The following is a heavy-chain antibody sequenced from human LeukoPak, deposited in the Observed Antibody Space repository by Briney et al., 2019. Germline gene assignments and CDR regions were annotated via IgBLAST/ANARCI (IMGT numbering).Heavy chain of an antibody. CDR2: INPSGAT. CDR1: GYTFTSYY. J-gene: IGHJ5*02. CDR3: ARGLQLGNNWFDP. Sequence: ASVKVSCKASGYTFTSYYMHWVRQAPGQGLEWMGIINPSGATDYAQKFQGRVTMTRDTSTSTVYMELSSLRSEDTAVYYRARGLQLGNNWFDPWGQGTLVTVSS. V-gene: IGHV1-46*01. D-gene: IGHD7-27*01.